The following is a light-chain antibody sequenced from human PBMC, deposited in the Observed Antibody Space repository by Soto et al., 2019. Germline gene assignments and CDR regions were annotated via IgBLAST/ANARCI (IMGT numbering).Light chain of an antibody. J-gene: IGKJ3*01. CDR3: QQYNSYST. CDR2: DAS. Sequence: DIQMTQSPSTLSASVGDRVTITCRASQSISSWLAWYQQKPGKAPKLLIYDASSLESGVPSRFSGSGSGTEFTLTSISLQPYDVATYYCQQYNSYSTFGPGTKVDIK. CDR1: QSISSW. V-gene: IGKV1-5*01.